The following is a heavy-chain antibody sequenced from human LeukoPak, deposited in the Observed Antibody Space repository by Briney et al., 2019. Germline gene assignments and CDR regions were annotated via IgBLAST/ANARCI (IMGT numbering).Heavy chain of an antibody. V-gene: IGHV1-8*03. CDR2: MNPNSGNT. Sequence: ASVKVSCKASGYTFSSYDINWVRQATGQGLEWVGWMNPNSGNTGYAQKFQGRVTITRNTSISTAYMELSSLRSEDTAVYYCAVGITAAGWHWGQGTLVTVSS. CDR3: AVGITAAGWH. CDR1: GYTFSSYD. D-gene: IGHD6-13*01. J-gene: IGHJ4*02.